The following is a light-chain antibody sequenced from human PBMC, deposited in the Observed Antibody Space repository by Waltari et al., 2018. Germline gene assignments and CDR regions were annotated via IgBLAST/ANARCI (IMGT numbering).Light chain of an antibody. CDR3: QQSYSTRWT. J-gene: IGKJ1*01. Sequence: DIQMTQSPSSLSASVGGRVTITCRASQSISSYLNWYQQKPGKAPKLLIYTATNLQSGVPARFSASGSGTDFTLTISSLQPEDFATYYCQQSYSTRWTFGQGTKVEIK. CDR2: TAT. CDR1: QSISSY. V-gene: IGKV1-39*01.